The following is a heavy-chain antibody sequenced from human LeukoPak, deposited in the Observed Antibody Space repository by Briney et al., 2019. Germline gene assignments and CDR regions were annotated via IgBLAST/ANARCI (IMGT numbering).Heavy chain of an antibody. CDR2: IYAGGAT. D-gene: IGHD3-10*01. Sequence: GGSLRLSCSASGFTVSSNYMSWVRQAPGKELEWVSVIYAGGATAYAGSVKGRFIISRDNSKNTLYLQMNSLRAEDTALYYCAREGGDSMIQGVIADWGQGTLVTVSS. CDR3: AREGGDSMIQGVIAD. CDR1: GFTVSSNY. V-gene: IGHV3-53*01. J-gene: IGHJ4*02.